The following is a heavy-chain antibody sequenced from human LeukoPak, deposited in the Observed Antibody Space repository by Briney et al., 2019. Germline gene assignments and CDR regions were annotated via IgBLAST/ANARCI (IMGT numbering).Heavy chain of an antibody. CDR3: ARERGWWDSGSHYYMDV. CDR1: GFTVSGNY. J-gene: IGHJ6*03. V-gene: IGHV3-66*01. Sequence: GGSLRLSCAASGFTVSGNYMSWVHQAPGKGLEWVSLIDSGGSTNYAESVKGRFTISRDHSKNTLYLQMNNLRAEDTAVYYCARERGWWDSGSHYYMDVWGKGTTVTISS. CDR2: IDSGGST. D-gene: IGHD6-13*01.